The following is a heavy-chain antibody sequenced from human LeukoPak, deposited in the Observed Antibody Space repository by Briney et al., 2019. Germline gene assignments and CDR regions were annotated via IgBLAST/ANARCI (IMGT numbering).Heavy chain of an antibody. CDR1: GYTFTSYY. V-gene: IGHV1-46*01. Sequence: GASVKVSCTASGYTFTSYYMHWVRQAPGQGLEWMGIINPSGGSTSYAQKFQGRVTMTRDTSTSTVYMELSSLRSEDTAVYYCATRGAPFVPYYYYGMDVWGQGTTVTVSS. D-gene: IGHD3-10*02. CDR3: ATRGAPFVPYYYYGMDV. J-gene: IGHJ6*02. CDR2: INPSGGST.